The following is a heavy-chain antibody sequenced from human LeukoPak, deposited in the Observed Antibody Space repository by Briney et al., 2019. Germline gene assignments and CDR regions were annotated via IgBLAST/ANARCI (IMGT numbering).Heavy chain of an antibody. Sequence: GGSLRLSCAASGFTSSSYAMSWVRQAPGKGLEWGSAISGSGGSTYYADSVKGRFTISRDNSKNTLYLQMNSLRAEDTAVYYCAKALVANGRSYMDVWGKGTTVTVSS. CDR3: AKALVANGRSYMDV. D-gene: IGHD5-12*01. CDR1: GFTSSSYA. V-gene: IGHV3-23*01. CDR2: ISGSGGST. J-gene: IGHJ6*03.